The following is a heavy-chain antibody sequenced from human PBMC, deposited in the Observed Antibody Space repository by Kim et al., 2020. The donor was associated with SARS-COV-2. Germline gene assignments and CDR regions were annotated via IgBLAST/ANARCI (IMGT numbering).Heavy chain of an antibody. CDR1: GFTFDDYG. CDR2: INWNGGST. CDR3: ARVDRDFWSGYYWVGWFDP. J-gene: IGHJ5*02. D-gene: IGHD3-3*01. V-gene: IGHV3-20*01. Sequence: GGSLRLSCAASGFTFDDYGMSWVRQAPGKGLEWVSGINWNGGSTGYGDSVKGRFTISRDNAKNSLYLQMNSLRAEDTALYHCARVDRDFWSGYYWVGWFDPWGQGTLVTVSS.